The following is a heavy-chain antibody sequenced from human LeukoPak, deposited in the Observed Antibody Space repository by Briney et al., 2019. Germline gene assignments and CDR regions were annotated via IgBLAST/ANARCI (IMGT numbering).Heavy chain of an antibody. CDR2: ITQLGNT. D-gene: IGHD2-15*01. J-gene: IGHJ4*02. V-gene: IGHV4-34*01. Sequence: SETLSLTCAVYGGSFGRYSWSWIRQSPGEGLEWMGEITQLGNTNYNPSLKSRVTMSVDASKNQFSLNVKSVTAADTAVYYCARVGSTPAKFDYWGQGTLVTVSS. CDR1: GGSFGRYS. CDR3: ARVGSTPAKFDY.